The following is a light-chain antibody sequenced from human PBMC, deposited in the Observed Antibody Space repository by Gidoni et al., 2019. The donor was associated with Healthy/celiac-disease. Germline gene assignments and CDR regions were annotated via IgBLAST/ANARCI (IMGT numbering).Light chain of an antibody. CDR1: SGDVGGYNY. V-gene: IGLV2-14*01. J-gene: IGLJ1*01. Sequence: QSALTQPASVSGSPGQSITISCTGTSGDVGGYNYVSWYQQHPGKAPKLLIYDVSNLPSGVSNRFSGSKSGNPASLTISGLQAEDEADYYCSSYTSSSTPPYVFGTGTKVTVL. CDR2: DVS. CDR3: SSYTSSSTPPYV.